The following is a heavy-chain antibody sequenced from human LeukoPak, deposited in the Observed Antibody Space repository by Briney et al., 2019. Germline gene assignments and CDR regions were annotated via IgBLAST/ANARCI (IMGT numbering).Heavy chain of an antibody. CDR1: GLTLSNYG. D-gene: IGHD3-10*01. V-gene: IGHV3-23*01. J-gene: IGHJ4*02. CDR2: ISERGGST. Sequence: GGSLRLSCVVSGLTLSNYGMSWVRQAPGKGLEWVSGISERGGSTNYADSVKGRFIISRDTSKNTVYLQMNSLRVEDTAVYFCAKRGIVIRAVIIIGFHKEAYYFDYWGQGILVTVSS. CDR3: AKRGIVIRAVIIIGFHKEAYYFDY.